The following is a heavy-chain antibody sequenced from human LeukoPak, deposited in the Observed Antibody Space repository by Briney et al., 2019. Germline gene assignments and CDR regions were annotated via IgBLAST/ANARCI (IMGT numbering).Heavy chain of an antibody. Sequence: GTSLRLSCAASGFSFSTYAMHWVRQAPGKGLDWVAMIWSDASNQYYADSVKRRFTISRDNSKNTLYLQLNSLRAEDTAVYYCATERDSSWTFDSWGQGTLVTVSS. CDR2: IWSDASNQ. D-gene: IGHD6-13*01. J-gene: IGHJ4*02. V-gene: IGHV3-33*01. CDR3: ATERDSSWTFDS. CDR1: GFSFSTYA.